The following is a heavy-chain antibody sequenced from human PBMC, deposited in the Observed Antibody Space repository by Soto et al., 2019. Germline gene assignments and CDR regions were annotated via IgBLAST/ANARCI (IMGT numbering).Heavy chain of an antibody. D-gene: IGHD3-3*01. Sequence: GGSLRLSCAASGFTFSSYGMHWVRQAPGKGLEWVAVIWYDGSNKYYADSVKGRFTISRDNSKNTLYLQMNSLRAEDTAVYYCARDAMFWSGIKAGYYHYYGMDVWGQGTTVTVSS. CDR1: GFTFSSYG. CDR2: IWYDGSNK. J-gene: IGHJ6*02. V-gene: IGHV3-33*01. CDR3: ARDAMFWSGIKAGYYHYYGMDV.